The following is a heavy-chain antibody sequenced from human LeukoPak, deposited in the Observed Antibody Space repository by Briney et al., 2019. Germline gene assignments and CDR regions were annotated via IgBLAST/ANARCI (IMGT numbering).Heavy chain of an antibody. D-gene: IGHD3-3*01. CDR2: INPNSGGT. V-gene: IGHV1-2*02. J-gene: IGHJ6*02. CDR1: GYTFTGYY. CDR3: ARVVTEYYDFWSGSITYYGMDV. Sequence: SVKVSCKASGYTFTGYYMHWVRQAPGQGLEWMGWINPNSGGTNYAQKFQGRVTMTRDTSISTAYMELSRLRSDDTAVYYCARVVTEYYDFWSGSITYYGMDVWGQGTTVTVSS.